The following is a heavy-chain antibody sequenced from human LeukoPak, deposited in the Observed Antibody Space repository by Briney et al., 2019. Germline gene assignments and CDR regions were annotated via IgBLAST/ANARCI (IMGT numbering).Heavy chain of an antibody. D-gene: IGHD5/OR15-5a*01. Sequence: GGSLRLSRTASGFTFSGYSMHWVRQAPGKGLDYVSSITADGGYTYYANSVRGRFTISRDNSKKTLSLQMGSLRPEDMAVYYCARELYSVNPHDGFDVWGQGTMVTVSS. CDR2: ITADGGYT. CDR3: ARELYSVNPHDGFDV. CDR1: GFTFSGYS. J-gene: IGHJ3*01. V-gene: IGHV3-64*01.